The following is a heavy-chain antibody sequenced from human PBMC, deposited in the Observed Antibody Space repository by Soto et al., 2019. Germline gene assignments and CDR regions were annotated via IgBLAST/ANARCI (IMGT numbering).Heavy chain of an antibody. J-gene: IGHJ4*02. CDR1: GYSFTTYW. V-gene: IGHV5-51*01. CDR3: ARPANTVADHFDL. Sequence: GESLRISCKASGYSFTTYWIGWVRQMPGKGLEWMGIIYPSDSDTRYSPSFQGQVTISADQSINTAYLQWDSLKASDTAIYYCARPANTVADHFDLWGQGTPVTVSS. D-gene: IGHD4-17*01. CDR2: IYPSDSDT.